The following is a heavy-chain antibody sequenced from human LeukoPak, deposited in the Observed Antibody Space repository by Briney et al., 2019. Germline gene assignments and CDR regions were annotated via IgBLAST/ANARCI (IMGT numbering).Heavy chain of an antibody. D-gene: IGHD5-18*01. CDR3: AKNWGPGMAFYES. Sequence: GGSLRLSCVASGFSFSSYAMTWVRQARGKGLEGVSAISGGGDYIYYGDSVKGRFTTSRDNSKRTLYLQMSNLRAEDTAVYYCAKNWGPGMAFYESWGQGTQVTVSS. CDR1: GFSFSSYA. V-gene: IGHV3-23*01. J-gene: IGHJ4*02. CDR2: ISGGGDYI.